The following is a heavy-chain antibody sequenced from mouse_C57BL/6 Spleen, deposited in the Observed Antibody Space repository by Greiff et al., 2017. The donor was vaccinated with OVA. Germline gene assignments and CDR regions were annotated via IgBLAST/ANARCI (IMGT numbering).Heavy chain of an antibody. J-gene: IGHJ4*01. CDR3: ARDGNDYAMEY. D-gene: IGHD2-1*01. CDR1: GYTFTSYW. CDR2: IDPSDSET. V-gene: IGHV1-52*01. Sequence: QVQLQQPGAELVRPGSSVKLSCKASGYTFTSYWMHWVKQRPIQGLEWIGNIDPSDSETHYNQKFKDKATLTVDKSSSTAYMQLSSLTSEDAAVYYSARDGNDYAMEYWGQGTSVTGSA.